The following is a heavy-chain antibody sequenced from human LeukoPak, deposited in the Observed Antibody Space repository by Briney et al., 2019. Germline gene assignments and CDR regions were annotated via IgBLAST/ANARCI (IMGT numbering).Heavy chain of an antibody. J-gene: IGHJ3*01. V-gene: IGHV3-48*03. D-gene: IGHD2-21*01. Sequence: GGSLRLSCVASGFTFSGYEMNWVRQAPGKGLEWVSYISSSGYTIYYADSVKGRFTVSRDNAKNSLYLQMNSLRAEDTAVHFCARSRSIACDGFDVWGQGTMVTVSS. CDR2: ISSSGYTI. CDR3: ARSRSIACDGFDV. CDR1: GFTFSGYE.